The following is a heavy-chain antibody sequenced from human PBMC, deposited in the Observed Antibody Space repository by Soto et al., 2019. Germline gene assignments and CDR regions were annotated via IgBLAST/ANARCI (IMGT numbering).Heavy chain of an antibody. CDR2: FDPEDGET. V-gene: IGHV1-24*01. CDR3: ATGNRYFGITMVRGVIPDYYYYGMDV. CDR1: GYTLTELS. J-gene: IGHJ6*02. D-gene: IGHD3-10*01. Sequence: ASVKVSCKVSGYTLTELSMHWVRQAPGKGLEWMGGFDPEDGETIYAQKLQGRVTMTEDTSTDTAYMELSSLRSEDTAVYYCATGNRYFGITMVRGVIPDYYYYGMDVWGQGTTVTVSS.